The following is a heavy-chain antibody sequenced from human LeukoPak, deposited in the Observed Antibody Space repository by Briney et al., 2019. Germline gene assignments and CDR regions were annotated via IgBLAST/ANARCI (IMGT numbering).Heavy chain of an antibody. Sequence: GGSLRLSCAVSRITLSNYGMSWVRQAPGKGLEWVAGISGSGGGTNYADAVKGRFTISRDNRKNTLHLQMNSLRAEDTAVYFCAKRGVVIRVILVGFHKEAYYFDSWGQGALVIVSS. CDR1: RITLSNYG. J-gene: IGHJ4*02. CDR3: AKRGVVIRVILVGFHKEAYYFDS. D-gene: IGHD3-10*01. CDR2: ISGSGGGT. V-gene: IGHV3-23*01.